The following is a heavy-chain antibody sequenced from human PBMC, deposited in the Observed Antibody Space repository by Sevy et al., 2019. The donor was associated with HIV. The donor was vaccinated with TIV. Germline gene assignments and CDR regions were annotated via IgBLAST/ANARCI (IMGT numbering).Heavy chain of an antibody. J-gene: IGHJ4*02. Sequence: GGSLRLSCAASGFTFSSYAMHWVRQAPGKGLEWLAVISYDGSNKYYADSVKGRFTSSRDNSKNTLYLQMNSLRAEDTAVYYCARDGVNWGLRGYFDYWGQGTLVTVSS. CDR2: ISYDGSNK. D-gene: IGHD7-27*01. CDR3: ARDGVNWGLRGYFDY. V-gene: IGHV3-30-3*01. CDR1: GFTFSSYA.